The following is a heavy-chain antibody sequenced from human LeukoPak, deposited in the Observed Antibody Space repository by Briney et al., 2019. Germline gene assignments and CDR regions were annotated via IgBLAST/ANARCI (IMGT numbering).Heavy chain of an antibody. Sequence: GESLKISCNGSGYSFTSYWIGWVRQMPGKGLEWMGIIYPGESDTRYSPSFQGQVTISADKSISTAYLQWSSLKASDTAMYYCARAMVRGVTWRARYPYDAFDIWGQGTMVTVSS. D-gene: IGHD3-10*01. CDR1: GYSFTSYW. J-gene: IGHJ3*02. CDR3: ARAMVRGVTWRARYPYDAFDI. CDR2: IYPGESDT. V-gene: IGHV5-51*01.